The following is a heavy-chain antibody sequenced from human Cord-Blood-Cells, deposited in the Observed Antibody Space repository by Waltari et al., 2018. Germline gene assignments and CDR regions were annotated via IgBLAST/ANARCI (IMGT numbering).Heavy chain of an antibody. V-gene: IGHV1-3*01. CDR3: ARDQGGDYDAFDI. CDR1: GYTFTSYA. J-gene: IGHJ3*02. CDR2: INAGNGNT. D-gene: IGHD2-21*02. Sequence: QVQLVQSGAEVKKPGASVKVSCKASGYTFTSYAMHWVRQAPGQRLEGMGWINAGNGNTKYSQKFQGRVTITRDTSASTAYMELSSLRSEDTAVYYCARDQGGDYDAFDIWGQGTMVTVSS.